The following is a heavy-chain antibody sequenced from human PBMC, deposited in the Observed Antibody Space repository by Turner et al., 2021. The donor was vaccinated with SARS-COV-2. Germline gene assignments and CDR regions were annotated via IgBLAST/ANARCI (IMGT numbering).Heavy chain of an antibody. D-gene: IGHD3-3*01. V-gene: IGHV4-39*01. Sequence: QLQLQESGPRLVTPSETLSLTCTVPGGSISSSSYYWGWIRQPPGKGLEWIGSIYYRGSTYYNPSLKSRVTISVDTSKNQFSLKLSSVTAADTAVYYCASELLEWLEMYYDAMDVWGQGTTVTVSS. CDR1: GGSISSSSYY. CDR3: ASELLEWLEMYYDAMDV. J-gene: IGHJ6*02. CDR2: IYYRGST.